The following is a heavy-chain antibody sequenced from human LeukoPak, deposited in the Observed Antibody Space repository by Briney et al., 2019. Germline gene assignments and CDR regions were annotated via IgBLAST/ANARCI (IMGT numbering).Heavy chain of an antibody. CDR3: AREKGFGDYYYYGMDV. Sequence: GASVKVSCKASGGTFSSYAISWVRQAPGQGLEWMGGIIPIFGTANYAQKFRGRVTITADESTSTAYMELSSLRSEDTAVYYCAREKGFGDYYYYGMDVWGKGTTVTVSS. D-gene: IGHD3-10*01. J-gene: IGHJ6*04. CDR2: IIPIFGTA. CDR1: GGTFSSYA. V-gene: IGHV1-69*13.